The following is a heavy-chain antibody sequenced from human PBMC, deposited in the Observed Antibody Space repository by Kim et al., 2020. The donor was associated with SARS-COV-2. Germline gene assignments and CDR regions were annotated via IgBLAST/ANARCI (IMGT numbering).Heavy chain of an antibody. J-gene: IGHJ4*02. V-gene: IGHV3-21*01. D-gene: IGHD1-1*01. CDR3: ARGRPGRRTGFAY. CDR2: LSSSRTYI. Sequence: GGSLRLSCAASGFTFSNYSMNWVRQAPGRGLEWVSSLSSSRTYIYYADSVKGRFTISRDNAKNSLYLQMNSLRAEDTAVYYCARGRPGRRTGFAYCGQGT. CDR1: GFTFSNYS.